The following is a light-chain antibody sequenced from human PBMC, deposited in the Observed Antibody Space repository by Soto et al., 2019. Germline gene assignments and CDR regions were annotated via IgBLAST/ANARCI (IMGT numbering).Light chain of an antibody. CDR3: MQTTRWPYT. V-gene: IGKV2-30*02. CDR1: QILVHSDGSTY. Sequence: DVVMTQSPLSLPVTLGQPASMSCRSSQILVHSDGSTYLNWFQQRPGQSPRRLIYKVSNRDSGVPDRFSGSGSGTDFTLKISRVEAEDVGLYYCMQTTRWPYTFGQGTKVDIK. J-gene: IGKJ2*01. CDR2: KVS.